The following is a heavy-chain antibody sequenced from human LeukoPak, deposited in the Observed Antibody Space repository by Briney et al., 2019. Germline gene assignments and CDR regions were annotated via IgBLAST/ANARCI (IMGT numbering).Heavy chain of an antibody. CDR2: IHPDGSQI. D-gene: IGHD1/OR15-1a*01. V-gene: IGHV3-7*03. Sequence: QSGGSLRLSCRASGFTFSNSWMSWVRQAPGKRLECVGNIHPDGSQIFYGASVTGRLTISRDNSDNSLFLQMNSLRAEDTAVNYCANGNSFDSWGQGTLVTVSS. CDR1: GFTFSNSW. J-gene: IGHJ4*02. CDR3: ANGNSFDS.